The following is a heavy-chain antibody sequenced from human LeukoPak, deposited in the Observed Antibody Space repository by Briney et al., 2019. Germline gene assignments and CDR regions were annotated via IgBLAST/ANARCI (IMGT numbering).Heavy chain of an antibody. J-gene: IGHJ3*02. CDR2: IYYNGGT. CDR3: ARGGYSGSYCECRYAFDI. D-gene: IGHD1-26*01. V-gene: IGHV4-39*07. Sequence: LETLSLTCTVSGDSISSGTYYWGWIRQPPGKGLEWIGNIYYNGGTYYSPSLKSRVTISVDPSKNQFSLKLSSVTAADTAVYDCARGGYSGSYCECRYAFDIWGQGTMVTVSS. CDR1: GDSISSGTYY.